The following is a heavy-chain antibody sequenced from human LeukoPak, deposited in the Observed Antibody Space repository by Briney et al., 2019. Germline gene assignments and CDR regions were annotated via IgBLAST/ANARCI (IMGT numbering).Heavy chain of an antibody. Sequence: GGSLRLSSAASGFTLSVYAMGGVCQAPGKRLWRVSGISVRGGSQYYAHSVKGEFTISRDNSKTTPHLQMHSLRAEATAVSAGAKGTYSGPPPGYFDYWGQGTLVTVSS. J-gene: IGHJ4*02. CDR1: GFTLSVYA. CDR2: ISVRGGSQ. CDR3: AKGTYSGPPPGYFDY. V-gene: IGHV3-23*01. D-gene: IGHD1-26*01.